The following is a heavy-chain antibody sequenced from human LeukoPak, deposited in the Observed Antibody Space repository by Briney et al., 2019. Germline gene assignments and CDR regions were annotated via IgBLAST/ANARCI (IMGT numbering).Heavy chain of an antibody. CDR3: ARAGSLRSILGNRDYYYYMDV. D-gene: IGHD2-15*01. CDR1: GGSISSYY. V-gene: IGHV4-59*01. CDR2: IYYSGST. Sequence: SETLSLTCTVSGGSISSYYWSWIRQPPGKGLEWIGYIYYSGSTNYNPSLKSRVTISVDTSKNQFSLKLSSVTAADTAVYYCARAGSLRSILGNRDYYYYMDVWGKGTTVTVSS. J-gene: IGHJ6*03.